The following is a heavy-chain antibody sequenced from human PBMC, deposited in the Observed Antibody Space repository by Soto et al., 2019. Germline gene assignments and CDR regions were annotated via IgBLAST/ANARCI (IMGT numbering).Heavy chain of an antibody. CDR1: GYTFTSYA. V-gene: IGHV1-3*01. CDR3: ASEYGSGGSCPLYSGMDV. D-gene: IGHD2-15*01. J-gene: IGHJ6*02. Sequence: QVQLVQSGAEVKKPGASVKVSCKASGYTFTSYAMHWVRQAPGQRLEWMGWINAGNGNTKYSQKFQGRVTSTRDTAASTAYMELSSLRSEDTAVYYCASEYGSGGSCPLYSGMDVWGQGTTVTVSS. CDR2: INAGNGNT.